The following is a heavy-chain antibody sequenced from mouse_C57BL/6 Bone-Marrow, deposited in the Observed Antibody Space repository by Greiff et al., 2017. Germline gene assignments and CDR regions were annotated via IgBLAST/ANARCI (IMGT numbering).Heavy chain of an antibody. D-gene: IGHD3-2*02. CDR3: ARSKKVGDSSGYPYYAMDY. CDR2: IYPGNGDT. J-gene: IGHJ4*01. Sequence: LQQSGAELVRPGASVKMSCKASGYTFTSYNMHWVKQTPRQGLEWIGAIYPGNGDTSYNQKFKGKATLTVDKSSSTAYMQLSSLTSEDSAVYFCARSKKVGDSSGYPYYAMDYWGQGTSVTVSS. CDR1: GYTFTSYN. V-gene: IGHV1-12*01.